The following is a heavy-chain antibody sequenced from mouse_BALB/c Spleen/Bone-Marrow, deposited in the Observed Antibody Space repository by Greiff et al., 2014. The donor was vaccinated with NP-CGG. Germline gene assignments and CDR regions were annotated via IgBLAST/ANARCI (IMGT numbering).Heavy chain of an antibody. CDR3: ARSGGDSMDY. J-gene: IGHJ4*01. V-gene: IGHV1S33*01. CDR2: IYPGDGST. D-gene: IGHD1-1*02. CDR1: GYTFTSYD. Sequence: LQQSGPELVKLGALVKISCKASGYTFTSYDINWVKQRPGQGLEGIGWIYPGDGSTKYNEKFKVKATLTADKASSTAYMQLSSLTSENSADYFCARSGGDSMDYWGQGTSVTVSS.